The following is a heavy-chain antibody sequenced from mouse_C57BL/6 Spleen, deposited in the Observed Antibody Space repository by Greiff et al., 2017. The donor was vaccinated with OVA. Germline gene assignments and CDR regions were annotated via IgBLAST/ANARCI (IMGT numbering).Heavy chain of an antibody. D-gene: IGHD5-1*01. V-gene: IGHV5-17*01. CDR3: AKSTHFDY. CDR1: GFTFSDYG. Sequence: EVQLVESGGGSVKPGGSLKLSCAASGFTFSDYGMHWVRQVPEKGLEWVAYISSGSSTIYYADTVKGRFTISRDNVKKTLFLQMTSLRSEDTAMYYCAKSTHFDYWGQGTTLTVSS. CDR2: ISSGSSTI. J-gene: IGHJ2*01.